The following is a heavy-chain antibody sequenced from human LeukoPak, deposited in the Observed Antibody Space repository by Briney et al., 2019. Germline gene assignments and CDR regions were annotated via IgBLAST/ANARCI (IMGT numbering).Heavy chain of an antibody. CDR2: IIPILGIA. V-gene: IGHV1-69*04. CDR3: ALGYCSSTSCYTDWFDP. J-gene: IGHJ5*02. CDR1: GGTFSSYA. D-gene: IGHD2-2*02. Sequence: SVKVSCKASGGTFSSYAISWVRQAPGRGLEWMGRIIPILGIANYAQKFQGRVTITADKSTSTAYMELSSLRSEDTAVYYCALGYCSSTSCYTDWFDPWGQGTLVTVSS.